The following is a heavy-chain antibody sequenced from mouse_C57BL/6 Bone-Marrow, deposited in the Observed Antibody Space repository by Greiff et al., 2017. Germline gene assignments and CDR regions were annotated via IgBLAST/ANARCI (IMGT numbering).Heavy chain of an antibody. J-gene: IGHJ2*01. V-gene: IGHV1-59*01. CDR3: ARLLRSPY. CDR2: IDPSDSYT. D-gene: IGHD1-1*01. CDR1: GYTFTSYW. Sequence: QVQLQQPGAELVRPGTSVKLSCKASGYTFTSYWMHWVKQRPGQGLEWIGVIDPSDSYTNYNQKFKGKATLTVDTSSSTAYMQLSSLTSEDSAVYYCARLLRSPYWGQGTTLTVSS.